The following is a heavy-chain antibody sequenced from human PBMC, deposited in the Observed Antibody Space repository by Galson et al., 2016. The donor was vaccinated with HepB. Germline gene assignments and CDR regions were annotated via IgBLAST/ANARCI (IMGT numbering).Heavy chain of an antibody. CDR1: GFALSGSG. V-gene: IGHV3-23*01. CDR2: ISGSGTAT. D-gene: IGHD2-2*01. Sequence: SLRLSCAASGFALSGSGLNWVRQAPGKGLEWVSGISGSGTATYYPDSVKGRFTISRDNSKSTLYLQMNGLTAEDTAIYYCAKDQLIVVVPAAGNWFGPWGPGTQVTVSS. CDR3: AKDQLIVVVPAAGNWFGP. J-gene: IGHJ5*02.